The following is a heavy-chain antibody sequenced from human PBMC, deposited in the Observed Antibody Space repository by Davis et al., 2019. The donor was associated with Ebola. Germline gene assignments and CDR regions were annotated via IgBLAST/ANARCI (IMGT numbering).Heavy chain of an antibody. Sequence: PGGSLRLSCAASGFTFSSYGMHWVRQAPGKGLEWVAVISYDGSNKYYADSVKGRFTISRDNSKNTLYLQMNSLRAEDTAVYYCAKSDCGGDCYSYYFDYWGQGTLVTVSS. J-gene: IGHJ4*02. D-gene: IGHD2-21*02. CDR1: GFTFSSYG. CDR3: AKSDCGGDCYSYYFDY. V-gene: IGHV3-30*18. CDR2: ISYDGSNK.